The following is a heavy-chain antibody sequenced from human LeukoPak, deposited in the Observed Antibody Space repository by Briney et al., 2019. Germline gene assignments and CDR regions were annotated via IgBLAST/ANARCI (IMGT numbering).Heavy chain of an antibody. CDR1: GYTFTRYG. V-gene: IGHV1-18*01. Sequence: ASVKVSCKASGYTFTRYGITWVRQAPGQGLEWMGWISAYNGNTNYAQKLQGRVTMTTDTSTSTAYMELRSLGSDDTAVYYCARSDYYDSSGYYLSFDYWGQGTLVTVSS. CDR2: ISAYNGNT. J-gene: IGHJ4*02. D-gene: IGHD3-22*01. CDR3: ARSDYYDSSGYYLSFDY.